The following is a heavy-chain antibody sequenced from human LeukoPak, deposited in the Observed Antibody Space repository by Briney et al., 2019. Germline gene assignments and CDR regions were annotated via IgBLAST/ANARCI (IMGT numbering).Heavy chain of an antibody. CDR2: ITGDGTRT. D-gene: IGHD1-14*01. CDR3: ASRPRADMGPLDY. Sequence: GGSLRLSCAGSGFTVRSTFMSWVRQAPGKGLEWVASITGDGTRTYYTDSVKGRFTISRDNSKNTLYLQMNSLRADETAIYYCASRPRADMGPLDYWGQGTLVTVST. V-gene: IGHV3-23*01. J-gene: IGHJ4*02. CDR1: GFTVRSTF.